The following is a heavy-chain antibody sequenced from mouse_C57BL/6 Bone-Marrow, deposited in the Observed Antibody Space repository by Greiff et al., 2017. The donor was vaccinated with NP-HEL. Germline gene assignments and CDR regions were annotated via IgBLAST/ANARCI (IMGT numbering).Heavy chain of an antibody. D-gene: IGHD2-3*01. CDR3: ASEGLYDGYYSAWFAY. CDR1: GFTFSSYA. J-gene: IGHJ3*01. V-gene: IGHV5-4*01. Sequence: EVQGVESGGGLVKPGGSLKLSCAASGFTFSSYAMSWVRQTPEKRLEWVATISDGGSYTYYPDNVKGRFTISRDNAKNNLYLQLSHLKSEDTAMYYCASEGLYDGYYSAWFAYWGQGTLVTVSA. CDR2: ISDGGSYT.